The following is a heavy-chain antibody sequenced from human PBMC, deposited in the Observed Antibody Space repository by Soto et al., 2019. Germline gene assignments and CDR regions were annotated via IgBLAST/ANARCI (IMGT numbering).Heavy chain of an antibody. J-gene: IGHJ4*02. CDR1: GFTFSRFW. V-gene: IGHV3-7*05. CDR3: ARDLAGLDY. CDR2: IKQDGSEK. Sequence: GGSLRLSCVASGFTFSRFWMSWVRQAPGKGLEWVANIKQDGSEKNYVDFVKGRFSISRDNAKNSLFLQMSSLRADDTAVYYCARDLAGLDYWGQGTLVTVSS.